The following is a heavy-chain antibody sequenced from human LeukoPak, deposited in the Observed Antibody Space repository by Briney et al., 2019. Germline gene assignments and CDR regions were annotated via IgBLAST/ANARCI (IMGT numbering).Heavy chain of an antibody. Sequence: GGSLRLSCAASEFSVGSNYMTWVRQAPGRWLEWVSSIRPSGDNTYYGDSVKGRFTISRDNSKNTVYLQMNNMRVDDTAVYYCARVAGWHWFDPWGQGTLVTVSS. CDR3: ARVAGWHWFDP. CDR2: IRPSGDNT. V-gene: IGHV3-23*01. D-gene: IGHD6-19*01. CDR1: EFSVGSNY. J-gene: IGHJ5*02.